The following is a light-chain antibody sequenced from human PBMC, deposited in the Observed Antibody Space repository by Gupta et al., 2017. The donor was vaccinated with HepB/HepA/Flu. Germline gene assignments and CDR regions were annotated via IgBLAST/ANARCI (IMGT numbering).Light chain of an antibody. CDR1: QSGSSH. CDR2: GAS. CDR3: QQENNGRAVCS. Sequence: EIVTTQPAATLSVSPGERATLSCSARQSGSSHLAWCKQKPCQAPRLLIYGASTRATGSTAKCRGSGYGTEFTLTISSRQSEDFAVYYCQQENNGRAVCSFGEGTKLEIK. V-gene: IGKV3-15*01. J-gene: IGKJ2*04.